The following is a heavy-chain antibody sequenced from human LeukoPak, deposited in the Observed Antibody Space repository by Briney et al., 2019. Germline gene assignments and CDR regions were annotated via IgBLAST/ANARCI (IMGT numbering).Heavy chain of an antibody. J-gene: IGHJ4*02. V-gene: IGHV4-4*07. CDR3: ARTTTVTTRFDY. D-gene: IGHD4-17*01. CDR2: IYTSGST. CDR1: GGSIRTYY. Sequence: SETLSLTCTVSGGSIRTYYWSWIRQPPGKGLQWIGRIYTSGSTNYNPSLKSRVTMSVDTSKNQFSLKLSSVTAADTAVYYCARTTTVTTRFDYWGQGTLVTVSS.